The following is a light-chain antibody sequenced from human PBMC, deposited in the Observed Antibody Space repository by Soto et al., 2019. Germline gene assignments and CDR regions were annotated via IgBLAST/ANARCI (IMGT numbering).Light chain of an antibody. CDR2: GAS. V-gene: IGKV3-20*01. J-gene: IGKJ4*01. CDR3: QQYGSSPLT. Sequence: EIVLTQSPGTLSLSPGERAALSCRASQRVSSSYLAWYQPKPGQAPRLLIYGASSRATGIPDRFSGSGSGTDFTLTISRLEPEDFAVYYCQQYGSSPLTCGGGTTVEIK. CDR1: QRVSSSY.